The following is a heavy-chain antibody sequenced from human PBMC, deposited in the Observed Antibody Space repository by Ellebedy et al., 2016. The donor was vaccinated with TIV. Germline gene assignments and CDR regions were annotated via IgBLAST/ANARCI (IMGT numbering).Heavy chain of an antibody. J-gene: IGHJ6*02. CDR2: ITNTGSTI. D-gene: IGHD3-9*01. V-gene: IGHV3-11*01. Sequence: GESLKISCAGSGFTFSDYFMTWVRQAPGKGLEWVSYITNTGSTIYYADSVKGRFTVARDNSKNSLYLQMNNLRGEDAAVYYCGRAREPGYFAYYYYGMDVWGQGTTVTVSS. CDR3: GRAREPGYFAYYYYGMDV. CDR1: GFTFSDYF.